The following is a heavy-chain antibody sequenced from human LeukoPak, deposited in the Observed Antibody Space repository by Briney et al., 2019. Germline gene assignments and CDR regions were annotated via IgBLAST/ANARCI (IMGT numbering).Heavy chain of an antibody. J-gene: IGHJ5*02. V-gene: IGHV3-30*02. D-gene: IGHD2-15*01. CDR1: GFTLSSYG. CDR3: AKDLLRYGQSDCFDP. CDR2: IRYDGYSQ. Sequence: GGSLRLSCAASGFTLSSYGMHWVRQAPGMGLEWVAFIRYDGYSQYYADSVKGRFTISRDTSKNTLYLQMNSLRPADTAVYYCAKDLLRYGQSDCFDPWGQGTLVTVSP.